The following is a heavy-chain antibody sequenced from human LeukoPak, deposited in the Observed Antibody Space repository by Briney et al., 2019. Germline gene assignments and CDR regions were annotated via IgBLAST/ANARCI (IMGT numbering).Heavy chain of an antibody. CDR3: IRDFRSADL. CDR2: IYVDGRTT. V-gene: IGHV3-74*01. Sequence: GSXRLXCXASGFTFSNYWMHWVRQPPGKGLVWVSRIYVDGRTTNYADSVKGRFTISRDNAKNTVYLEMNSLSVEDTATYYCIRDFRSADLWGQGTLVTVTS. J-gene: IGHJ5*02. CDR1: GFTFSNYW.